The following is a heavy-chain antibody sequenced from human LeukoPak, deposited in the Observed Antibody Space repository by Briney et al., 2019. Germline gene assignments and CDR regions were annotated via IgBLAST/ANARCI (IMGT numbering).Heavy chain of an antibody. Sequence: SETLSLTCTVSGGSISSYYWSWIRQPPGKGLEWIGYIYYSGSTNYNPSLKSRVTISVDTSKNQFSLKLSSVTTADTAVYYCARETATGYFDYWGQGTLVTVSS. CDR2: IYYSGST. CDR1: GGSISSYY. J-gene: IGHJ4*02. V-gene: IGHV4-59*01. D-gene: IGHD5-12*01. CDR3: ARETATGYFDY.